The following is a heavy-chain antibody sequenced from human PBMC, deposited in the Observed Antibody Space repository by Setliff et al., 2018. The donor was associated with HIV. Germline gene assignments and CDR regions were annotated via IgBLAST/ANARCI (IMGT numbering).Heavy chain of an antibody. J-gene: IGHJ5*02. CDR2: VFYSGST. CDR1: GVTFSSNNYY. V-gene: IGHV4-39*07. Sequence: SETLSLTCAVSGVTFSSNNYYWGWIRQPPGKGLEWIGTVFYSGSTSYSPPLKSRVTISVDTSKNQFSLKLSSVTAADTAVYYCARGFDPWGQGTLVTVSS. CDR3: ARGFDP.